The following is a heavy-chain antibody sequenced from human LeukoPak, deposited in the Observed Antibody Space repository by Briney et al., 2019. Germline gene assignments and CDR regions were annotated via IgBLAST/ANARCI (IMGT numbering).Heavy chain of an antibody. Sequence: SQTLSLTCSGSGGAIGTNTYYWVWIRQSPSKGLEWLGCIYKSGEPYYNPSLESRLIISLATSKNQFYLHVPSVTAADTAVYFCARRGVYSSGDWFDTWGQGILVTVSS. CDR1: GGAIGTNTYY. J-gene: IGHJ5*02. CDR2: IYKSGEP. D-gene: IGHD6-19*01. CDR3: ARRGVYSSGDWFDT. V-gene: IGHV4-39*01.